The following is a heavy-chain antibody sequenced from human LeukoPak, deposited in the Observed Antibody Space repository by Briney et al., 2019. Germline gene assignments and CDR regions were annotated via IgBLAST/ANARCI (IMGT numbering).Heavy chain of an antibody. CDR3: ATSGLSRFGF. Sequence: PGGSLRLSCAASGFTFSSYAMSWVRQAPGKGLEWVSAISGSGGSTYYADSVKGRFIISRDNSKNTLYLQMNSLRAGDTAVYYCATSGLSRFGFWGQGTLVTVSS. CDR2: ISGSGGST. J-gene: IGHJ4*02. D-gene: IGHD2/OR15-2a*01. V-gene: IGHV3-23*01. CDR1: GFTFSSYA.